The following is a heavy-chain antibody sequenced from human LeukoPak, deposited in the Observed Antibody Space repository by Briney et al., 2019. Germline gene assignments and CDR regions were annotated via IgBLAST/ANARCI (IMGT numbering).Heavy chain of an antibody. Sequence: NTSETLSLTCTVSGGSISSYYWSWIRQPPGKGLEWIGYIYYSGSTYYNPSLKSRVTISVDTSKNQFSLKLSSVTAADTAVYYCARDLVVTPFDYWGQGTLVTVSS. CDR1: GGSISSYY. J-gene: IGHJ4*02. V-gene: IGHV4-59*12. CDR2: IYYSGST. CDR3: ARDLVVTPFDY. D-gene: IGHD2-15*01.